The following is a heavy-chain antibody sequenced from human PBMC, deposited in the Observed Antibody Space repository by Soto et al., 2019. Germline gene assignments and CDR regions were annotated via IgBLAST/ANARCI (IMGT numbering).Heavy chain of an antibody. CDR1: GFTFSSFE. Sequence: EVQLVESGGGLVQPGGSLQLSCAASGFTFSSFEMNWVRQAPGKGLEWVSYISNSGRIIYYADSVKGRFTISRDDAKNALYLQMNSLRAEDTAVYYCAREWGTSIAAACDYWGQGTLVTVSS. V-gene: IGHV3-48*03. CDR2: ISNSGRII. CDR3: AREWGTSIAAACDY. D-gene: IGHD6-6*01. J-gene: IGHJ4*02.